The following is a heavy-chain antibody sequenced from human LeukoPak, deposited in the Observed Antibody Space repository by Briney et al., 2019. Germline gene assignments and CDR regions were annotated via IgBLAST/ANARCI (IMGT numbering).Heavy chain of an antibody. J-gene: IGHJ4*02. CDR2: INTDGSST. CDR3: ARDSSSLSY. V-gene: IGHV3-74*01. D-gene: IGHD2-2*01. CDR1: GFTFSSYW. Sequence: GGSLRLSCAASGFTFSSYWMHWVRQDPGKGLVWVSRINTDGSSTSYADSVKGRFTVTRDNAKTTLYLQMNSLRAEDTAVYYCARDSSSLSYWGQGTLVTVSS.